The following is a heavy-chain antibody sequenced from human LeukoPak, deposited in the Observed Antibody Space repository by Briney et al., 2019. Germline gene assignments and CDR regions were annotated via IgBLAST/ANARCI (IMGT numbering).Heavy chain of an antibody. CDR2: INPNSGST. CDR1: GYTFTGYY. CDR3: ARGLFSGYYGY. J-gene: IGHJ4*02. D-gene: IGHD3-22*01. V-gene: IGHV1-2*02. Sequence: VASVKVSCKASGYTFTGYYMHWVRQAPGQGLEWMGWINPNSGSTNYAQKFQGRVTMTRDTSISTAYMELSRLRSDDTAVYYCARGLFSGYYGYWGQGTLVTVSS.